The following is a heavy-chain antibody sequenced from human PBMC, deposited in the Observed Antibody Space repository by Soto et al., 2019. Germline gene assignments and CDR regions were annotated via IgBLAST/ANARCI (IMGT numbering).Heavy chain of an antibody. CDR2: IWYDGSDK. J-gene: IGHJ6*03. V-gene: IGHV3-33*01. CDR3: ARGTGNSYSYMAV. Sequence: GGSLRLSCAASGFIFSSYGMHWVRQAPGKGLEWVAVIWYDGSDKYYEDSVKGRFTISRDNSKNMLFLQMNSLTAEDTAVYYCARGTGNSYSYMAVWGKGTTVTVSS. CDR1: GFIFSSYG.